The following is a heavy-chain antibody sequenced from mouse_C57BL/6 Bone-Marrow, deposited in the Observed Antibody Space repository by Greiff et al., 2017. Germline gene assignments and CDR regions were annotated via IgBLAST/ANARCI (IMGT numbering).Heavy chain of an antibody. V-gene: IGHV1-54*01. CDR3: ARSKSWDSWFAY. D-gene: IGHD4-1*01. CDR1: GYAFTNYL. J-gene: IGHJ3*01. Sequence: QVQLQQSGAELVRPGTSVKVSCKASGYAFTNYLIEWVKQRPGQGLEWFVAINPGSGGTNYNEKLKGKATLPADKSSSTAYMQISSLTSEDSAVYFCARSKSWDSWFAYWGQGTLVTVSA. CDR2: INPGSGGT.